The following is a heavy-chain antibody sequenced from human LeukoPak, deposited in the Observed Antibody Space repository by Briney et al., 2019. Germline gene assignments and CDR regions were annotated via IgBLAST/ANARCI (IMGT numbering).Heavy chain of an antibody. J-gene: IGHJ6*03. D-gene: IGHD4-17*01. Sequence: ASVKASCKASGYTFTGYYMHWVRQAPGQGREWMGCINPNTGGTNYAQKFQGRVTMTRDTSISTAYMELSRLRSDETAVYYCARSSTVTTYTTRYYYYMVVWGKGTTVTISS. V-gene: IGHV1-2*02. CDR3: ARSSTVTTYTTRYYYYMVV. CDR2: INPNTGGT. CDR1: GYTFTGYY.